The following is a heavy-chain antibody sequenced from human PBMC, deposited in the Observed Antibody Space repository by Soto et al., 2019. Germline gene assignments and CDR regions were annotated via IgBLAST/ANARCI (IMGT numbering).Heavy chain of an antibody. CDR1: GGSISSYY. D-gene: IGHD1-1*01. Sequence: PSETLSLTCTVSGGSISSYYWSWIRQPPGKGLEGIGYVSYTGSTYYNPSHQTRVTISLGTSMNRFSLKVASVTAADTAVYYCARLSVDLNDDWSLDPWGQGNLVTVSS. J-gene: IGHJ5*02. V-gene: IGHV4-59*13. CDR2: VSYTGST. CDR3: ARLSVDLNDDWSLDP.